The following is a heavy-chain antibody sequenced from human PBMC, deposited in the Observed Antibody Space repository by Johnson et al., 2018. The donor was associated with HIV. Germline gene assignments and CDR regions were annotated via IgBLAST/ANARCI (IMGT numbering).Heavy chain of an antibody. Sequence: VQLVESGGGLVKPGGSLRLSCAASGFTFSNAWMSWVRQAPGKGLESVSGINWNGGSTGYADSVKGRFTISRDNAKNSLYLQMNSLRAEDTAFYYCARGEWELNADHGFDIWGQGTMVTVSS. CDR2: INWNGGST. D-gene: IGHD1-26*01. CDR1: GFTFSNAW. V-gene: IGHV3-20*04. J-gene: IGHJ3*02. CDR3: ARGEWELNADHGFDI.